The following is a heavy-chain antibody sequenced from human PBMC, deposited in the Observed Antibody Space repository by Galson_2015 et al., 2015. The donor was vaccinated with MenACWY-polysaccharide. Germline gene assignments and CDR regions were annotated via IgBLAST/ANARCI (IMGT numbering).Heavy chain of an antibody. J-gene: IGHJ6*03. Sequence: SVKVSCKASGGTFSSYAISWVRQAPGQGLELMGGIIPIFGTANYAQKFQGRVTITADESTSTAYMELSSLRSEDTAVYYCARGIVVVPAATGGDYYYYYYMDVWGKGTTVTVSS. V-gene: IGHV1-69*13. D-gene: IGHD2-2*01. CDR3: ARGIVVVPAATGGDYYYYYYMDV. CDR1: GGTFSSYA. CDR2: IIPIFGTA.